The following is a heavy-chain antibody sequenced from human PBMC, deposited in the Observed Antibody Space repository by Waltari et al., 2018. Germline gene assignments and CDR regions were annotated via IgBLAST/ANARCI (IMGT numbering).Heavy chain of an antibody. Sequence: EVQLVESGGGLVEPGGSLRLSRAASGFAFRFYTMTWVRQAPGKGLELVSSITSKSTYIHYADSVKGRFTISRDNAKNSLYLQMNSLKAEDTAFYYCARDPGNPIDWYFDLWGRGTLVTVSS. CDR1: GFAFRFYT. CDR3: ARDPGNPIDWYFDL. V-gene: IGHV3-21*06. CDR2: ITSKSTYI. J-gene: IGHJ2*01.